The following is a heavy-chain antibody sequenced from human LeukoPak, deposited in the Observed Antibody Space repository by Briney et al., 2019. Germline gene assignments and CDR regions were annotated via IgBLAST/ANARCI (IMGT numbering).Heavy chain of an antibody. D-gene: IGHD4-17*01. CDR3: ARHTTVTPDYYYSYYMDV. CDR2: IYYSGST. Sequence: SETLSLTCTVSGGSISGSSYYWSWIRQPPGKGLEWIGYIYYSGSTNYNPSLKSRVTISVDTSKNQFSLKLSSVTAADTAVYYCARHTTVTPDYYYSYYMDVWGKGTTVTVSS. V-gene: IGHV4-61*01. CDR1: GGSISGSSYY. J-gene: IGHJ6*03.